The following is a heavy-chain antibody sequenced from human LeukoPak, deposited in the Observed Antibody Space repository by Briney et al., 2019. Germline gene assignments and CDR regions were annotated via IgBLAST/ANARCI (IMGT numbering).Heavy chain of an antibody. V-gene: IGHV3-23*01. CDR2: MRGGGSI. Sequence: VQPGGSLSLSCAASGFTFSNYGMSWVRTARGKGPEWVSGMRGGGSIEYADSVKGRFTISRDNSKNTLYLEMNSLRAEDTAVYYCAKGGDRSGSLGGNGMDVWGQGTTVTVSS. J-gene: IGHJ6*02. D-gene: IGHD6-19*01. CDR1: GFTFSNYG. CDR3: AKGGDRSGSLGGNGMDV.